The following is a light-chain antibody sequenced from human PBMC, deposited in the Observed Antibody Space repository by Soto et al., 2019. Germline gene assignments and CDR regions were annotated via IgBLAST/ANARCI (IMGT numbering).Light chain of an antibody. CDR2: EVT. CDR1: SGDVGGYNL. V-gene: IGLV2-23*02. Sequence: QSALTQPASVSGSTGQSMTIPCTGTSGDVGGYNLVSWYQQHPGKAPKLMIYEVTERPSGVSNRFSGSKSGNTASLTISGLQPDDEADYYCCSYAGNSEVFGTGTKVTVL. CDR3: CSYAGNSEV. J-gene: IGLJ1*01.